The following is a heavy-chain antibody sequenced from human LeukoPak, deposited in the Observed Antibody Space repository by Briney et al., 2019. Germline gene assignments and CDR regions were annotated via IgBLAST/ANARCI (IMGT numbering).Heavy chain of an antibody. J-gene: IGHJ5*02. CDR1: GGSFSGHY. CDR3: TRGPLWVKERLFDP. Sequence: PSETLSLTCSVYGGSFSGHYWSWIRQPPGKGLEWIGEINYSGSTNYNASLKSRIAISVDTSKNQFSLKLRSVTAADTAVYYCTRGPLWVKERLFDPWGQGTQVTVSS. D-gene: IGHD3-16*01. CDR2: INYSGST. V-gene: IGHV4-34*01.